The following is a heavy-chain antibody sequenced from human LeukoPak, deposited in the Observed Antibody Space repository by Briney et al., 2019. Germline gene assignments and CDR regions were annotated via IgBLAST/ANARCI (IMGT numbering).Heavy chain of an antibody. CDR3: ARGARLGYASGWYHGI. CDR2: ISSGSPI. CDR1: GFTFSDYY. J-gene: IGHJ3*02. Sequence: GGSLRLSCAGSGFTFSDYYMSWIRQAPGKGLEWISYISSGSPIYYADSVKGRFTISRDNAKNSLYLQMNSLRADDTAVYYCARGARLGYASGWYHGIWGQGTMVTVSS. D-gene: IGHD6-19*01. V-gene: IGHV3-11*01.